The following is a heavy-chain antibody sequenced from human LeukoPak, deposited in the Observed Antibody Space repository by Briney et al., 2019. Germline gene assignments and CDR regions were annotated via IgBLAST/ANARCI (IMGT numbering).Heavy chain of an antibody. CDR1: GFTFSSYL. CDR2: IDFETDTT. J-gene: IGHJ4*02. Sequence: GGSLRLSCVASGFTFSSYLMHWVRQAPGKGLKWVSRIDFETDTTTYAGSVKGRFTISRDNTKNTLYLQMDSLRDEDAAVYYCVRAGSGFDYWGQGTLVTVTS. D-gene: IGHD2-15*01. CDR3: VRAGSGFDY. V-gene: IGHV3-74*01.